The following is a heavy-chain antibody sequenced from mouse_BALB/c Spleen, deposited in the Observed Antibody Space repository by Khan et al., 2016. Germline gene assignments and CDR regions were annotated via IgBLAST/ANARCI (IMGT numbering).Heavy chain of an antibody. V-gene: IGHV3-2*02. J-gene: IGHJ3*01. D-gene: IGHD4-1*01. Sequence: EVQLQESGPGLVKPSQSLSLTCTVTDYSITSDYAWNWIRQFPGNKLEWMGYISYSGSTSYNPSLKSRISITRDTSKNQFFLRLNSVTTEDTATHYCAEELGWFAYWGQGTLVTVSA. CDR2: ISYSGST. CDR3: AEELGWFAY. CDR1: DYSITSDYA.